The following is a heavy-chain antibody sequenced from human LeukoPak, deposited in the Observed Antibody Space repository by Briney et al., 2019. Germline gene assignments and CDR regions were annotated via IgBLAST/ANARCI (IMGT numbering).Heavy chain of an antibody. J-gene: IGHJ4*02. Sequence: GGSLRLSCAASGFTFGSYAMSWVRQAPGKGLEWVSAISGSGGSTYYADSVKGRFTISRDNSKNTLYLQMNSLRAEDTAVYYCARDQRGTYYSHFDYWGQGTLVTVSS. V-gene: IGHV3-23*01. CDR1: GFTFGSYA. CDR3: ARDQRGTYYSHFDY. CDR2: ISGSGGST. D-gene: IGHD1-26*01.